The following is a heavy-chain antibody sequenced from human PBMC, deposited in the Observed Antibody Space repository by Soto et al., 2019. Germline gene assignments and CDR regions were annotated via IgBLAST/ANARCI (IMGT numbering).Heavy chain of an antibody. D-gene: IGHD5-18*01. Sequence: GGSLRLSCAASGFTFSSYAMSWVRQAPGKGLEWVSAISGSGGSTYYADSVKGRFTISRDNSKNTMYLQMNSLRAEDTAVYYCAKDVIRRGYGNGYWGQGTLVTVSS. J-gene: IGHJ4*02. V-gene: IGHV3-23*01. CDR2: ISGSGGST. CDR3: AKDVIRRGYGNGY. CDR1: GFTFSSYA.